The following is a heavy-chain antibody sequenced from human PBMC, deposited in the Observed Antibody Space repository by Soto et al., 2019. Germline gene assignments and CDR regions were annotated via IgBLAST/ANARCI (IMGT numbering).Heavy chain of an antibody. CDR1: GYTFTSYG. CDR2: ISAYNGNT. Sequence: QVQLVQSGAEVKKPGASVKVSCKASGYTFTSYGISWVRQAPGQGLEWMGWISAYNGNTNYAQKLQGRVTMTTDTSPSTAYMELRSLRSDDTAVYYCARGSITMVRGVIVAFDIWGQGTMVTVSS. V-gene: IGHV1-18*01. CDR3: ARGSITMVRGVIVAFDI. J-gene: IGHJ3*02. D-gene: IGHD3-10*01.